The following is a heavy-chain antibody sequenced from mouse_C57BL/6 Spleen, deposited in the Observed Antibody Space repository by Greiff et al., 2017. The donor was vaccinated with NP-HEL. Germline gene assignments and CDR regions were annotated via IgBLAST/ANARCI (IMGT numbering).Heavy chain of an antibody. CDR2: ISSGSSTI. D-gene: IGHD2-12*01. J-gene: IGHJ3*01. V-gene: IGHV5-17*01. CDR1: GFTFSDYG. Sequence: EVKLMESGGGLVKPGGSLKLSCAASGFTFSDYGMHWVRQAPEKGLEWVAYISSGSSTIYYADTVKGRFTISRDNAKNTLFLQMTSLRSEDTAMYYCARDYTPTYWGQGTLVTVSA. CDR3: ARDYTPTY.